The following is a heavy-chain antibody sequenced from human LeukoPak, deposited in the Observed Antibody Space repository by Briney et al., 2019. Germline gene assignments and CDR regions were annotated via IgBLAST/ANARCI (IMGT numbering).Heavy chain of an antibody. CDR3: AKVGLRYRDGVYFDY. CDR1: GFTFSSYA. J-gene: IGHJ4*02. CDR2: ISWNSGSI. D-gene: IGHD3-9*01. V-gene: IGHV3-9*01. Sequence: TGGSLRLSCAASGFTFSSYAMPWVRQAPGKGLEWVSGISWNSGSIGYADSVKGRFTISRDNAKNSLYLQMNSLRAEDTALYYCAKVGLRYRDGVYFDYWGQGTLVTVSS.